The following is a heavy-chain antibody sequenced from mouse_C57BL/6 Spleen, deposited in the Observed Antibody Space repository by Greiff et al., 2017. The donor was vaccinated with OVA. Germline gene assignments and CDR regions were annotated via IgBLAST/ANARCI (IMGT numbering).Heavy chain of an antibody. Sequence: QVQLQQSGAELVRPGASVTLSCKASGYTFTDYGMHWVKQTPVHGLEWIGAIDPETGGTAYNQKFKGKAILTADKSSSTAYMELRSLTSEDSADYYCTRQLGLREGDYWGQGTTLTVSA. CDR3: TRQLGLREGDY. V-gene: IGHV1-15*01. J-gene: IGHJ2*01. CDR2: IDPETGGT. CDR1: GYTFTDYG. D-gene: IGHD3-1*01.